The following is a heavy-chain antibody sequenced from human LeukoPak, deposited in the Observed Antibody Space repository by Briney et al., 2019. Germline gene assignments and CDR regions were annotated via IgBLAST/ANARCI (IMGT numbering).Heavy chain of an antibody. V-gene: IGHV3-7*03. Sequence: PGGSLRLSCAASGFTFSTFWMTWVRQVPGKGLEWAANIKQDGSERNYVDSVKGRFTISRDNAKNSLYLQMNSLRAEDTAVYYCARGASSSPWGQGTLVTVSS. J-gene: IGHJ5*02. D-gene: IGHD6-13*01. CDR3: ARGASSSP. CDR1: GFTFSTFW. CDR2: IKQDGSER.